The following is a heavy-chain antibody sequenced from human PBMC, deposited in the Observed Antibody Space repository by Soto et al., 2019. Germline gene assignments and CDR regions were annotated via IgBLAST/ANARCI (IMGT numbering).Heavy chain of an antibody. CDR3: AKDMGLESWEVFSGFDY. CDR1: GFTFDDYA. Sequence: GGSLRLSCAASGFTFDDYAMHWVRQAPGKGLEWVSGISWNSGSKCYADFVKGRFTISRDNAKNSLYLQMNSLRVEDRALYYCAKDMGLESWEVFSGFDYWGEGTLVTVSS. V-gene: IGHV3-9*01. J-gene: IGHJ4*02. D-gene: IGHD6-13*01. CDR2: ISWNSGSK.